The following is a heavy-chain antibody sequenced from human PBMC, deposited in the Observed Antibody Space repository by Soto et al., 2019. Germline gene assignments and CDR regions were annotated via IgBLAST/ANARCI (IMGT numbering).Heavy chain of an antibody. D-gene: IGHD5-12*01. CDR1: GYTFTSYY. J-gene: IGHJ6*02. V-gene: IGHV1-46*01. Sequence: GASVKVSCKASGYTFTSYYMHWVRQAPGQGLEWMGIINPSGGSTSYAQKFQGRVTMTRDTSTSTVYMELSSLRSEDTAVYYCAREWLRRDYYYGMDVWGQGTTVTVSS. CDR2: INPSGGST. CDR3: AREWLRRDYYYGMDV.